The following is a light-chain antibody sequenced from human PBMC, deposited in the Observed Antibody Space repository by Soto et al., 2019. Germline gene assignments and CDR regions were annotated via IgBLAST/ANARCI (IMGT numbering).Light chain of an antibody. Sequence: DIQMTQSPSAMSASVGDRVTITCRASQGIGNLLTWFQQKPGEVPKRLICANSILQNGVPARFSGTGSGTEFTLTISSLQPEDFATYYCFQHAGYPFTFGGGTKIEIK. CDR1: QGIGNL. CDR2: ANS. CDR3: FQHAGYPFT. V-gene: IGKV1-17*03. J-gene: IGKJ4*01.